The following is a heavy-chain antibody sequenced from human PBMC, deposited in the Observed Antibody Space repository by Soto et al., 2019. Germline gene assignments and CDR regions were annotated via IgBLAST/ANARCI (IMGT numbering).Heavy chain of an antibody. CDR1: GGTFSSYI. Sequence: SVKVSCKASGGTFSSYIISWVRQAPGQGLEWMGRIIPILGIANYAQKFQGRVTITADKSTSTAYMELSSLRSEDTAVYYCARATHPTGYCSGGSCYSDHFDIWGQGTMVTVSS. J-gene: IGHJ3*02. CDR2: IIPILGIA. V-gene: IGHV1-69*02. D-gene: IGHD2-15*01. CDR3: ARATHPTGYCSGGSCYSDHFDI.